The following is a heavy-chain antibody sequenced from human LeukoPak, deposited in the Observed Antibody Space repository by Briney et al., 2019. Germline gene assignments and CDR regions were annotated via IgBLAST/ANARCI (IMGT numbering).Heavy chain of an antibody. V-gene: IGHV3-48*02. D-gene: IGHD3-10*01. CDR1: GFTFSTYS. CDR3: ARDGLWIRELWYYYMDA. J-gene: IGHJ6*03. Sequence: PGGSLRLSCAASGFTFSTYSMNWVRQAPGKGLEWVSYISGSSSTIYYADSVKGRFTISRDNAKNSLYLQMSSLRDEDTAVYYCARDGLWIRELWYYYMDAWGKGTTVTVSS. CDR2: ISGSSSTI.